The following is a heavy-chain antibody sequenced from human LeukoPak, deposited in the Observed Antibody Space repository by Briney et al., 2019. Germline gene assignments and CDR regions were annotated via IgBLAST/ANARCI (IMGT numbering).Heavy chain of an antibody. J-gene: IGHJ4*02. V-gene: IGHV6-1*01. CDR1: GDSVSSNSAV. Sequence: SQTLSLTCVISGDSVSSNSAVWNWIRQSPWRGLEWLGRTYYRSEWFNDYALSVKSRITINADTSKNQFSLQLNSVTPEDTAVYYCGRRVRADRTYYFDYWGQGTLVTVSS. CDR2: TYYRSEWFN. CDR3: GRRVRADRTYYFDY. D-gene: IGHD3-10*01.